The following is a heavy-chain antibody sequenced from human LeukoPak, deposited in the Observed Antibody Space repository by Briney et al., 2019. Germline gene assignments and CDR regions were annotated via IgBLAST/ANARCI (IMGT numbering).Heavy chain of an antibody. CDR2: IKHDGTEK. CDR3: ATDRGWRTGGYYLYYFEY. J-gene: IGHJ4*02. V-gene: IGHV3-7*01. Sequence: GSLRLSCAGSGFILYNYFFGWVRQASGKGLGWVASIKHDGTEKYYVDSVKGRFTISRDNARNSLYLQMNSLRAEDTAVYYCATDRGWRTGGYYLYYFEYWGLGTLVTVSS. CDR1: GFILYNYF. D-gene: IGHD2-8*02.